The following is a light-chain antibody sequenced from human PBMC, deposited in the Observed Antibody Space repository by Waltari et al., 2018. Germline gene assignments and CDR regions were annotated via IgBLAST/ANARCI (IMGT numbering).Light chain of an antibody. CDR2: AAS. CDR3: QQLYSYPFT. Sequence: IQLTQSPSFLSASVGDRVTITCRASQGIYSYLAWYQQKPGKAPNLLIYAASTLQTGVPSRFSGSGSVTEFTLTISSLQPEDFATYYCQQLYSYPFTFGPGTKVDIK. V-gene: IGKV1-9*01. CDR1: QGIYSY. J-gene: IGKJ3*01.